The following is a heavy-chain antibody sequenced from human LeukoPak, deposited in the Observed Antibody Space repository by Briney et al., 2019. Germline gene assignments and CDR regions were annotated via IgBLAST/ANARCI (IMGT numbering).Heavy chain of an antibody. Sequence: GESLKISCKASGYAFTHSWIGWVRQMPGKGLEWVGVVFPGDSDTRYSPSFQGQVTISADKSTMTAYLQWSGLKASDTAMYYCARQDDRWPNYFDYWGQGTLVTVSS. J-gene: IGHJ4*02. V-gene: IGHV5-51*01. CDR2: VFPGDSDT. D-gene: IGHD5-24*01. CDR3: ARQDDRWPNYFDY. CDR1: GYAFTHSW.